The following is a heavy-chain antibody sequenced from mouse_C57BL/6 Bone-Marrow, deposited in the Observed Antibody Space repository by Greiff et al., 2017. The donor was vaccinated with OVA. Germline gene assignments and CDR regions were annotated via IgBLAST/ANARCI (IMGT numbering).Heavy chain of an antibody. Sequence: DVMLVESGGGLVQPGGSLKLSCAASGFTFSDYYMYWVRQTPEKRLEWVAYISNGGGSTYYPDTLKGRFTISRDNAKNTLYLQMSRLKSEDTAMYYCARLSTMYYFDYWGQGTTLTVSS. V-gene: IGHV5-12*01. CDR2: ISNGGGST. CDR3: ARLSTMYYFDY. CDR1: GFTFSDYY. D-gene: IGHD2-1*01. J-gene: IGHJ2*01.